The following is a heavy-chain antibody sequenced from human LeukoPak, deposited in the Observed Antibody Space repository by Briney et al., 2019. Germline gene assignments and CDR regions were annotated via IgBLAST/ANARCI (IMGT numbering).Heavy chain of an antibody. V-gene: IGHV3-48*03. CDR1: GFTFSNYE. Sequence: PGGSLRLSCAASGFTFSNYEMNWVRQAPGKGLEWVSYISSSGTSIYYADSVKGRFTISRDNAKNSLYLQMNSLRAEDTAVYYCARGFDIAVAGSGAFDIWGQGTLVTVSS. D-gene: IGHD6-19*01. J-gene: IGHJ3*02. CDR3: ARGFDIAVAGSGAFDI. CDR2: ISSSGTSI.